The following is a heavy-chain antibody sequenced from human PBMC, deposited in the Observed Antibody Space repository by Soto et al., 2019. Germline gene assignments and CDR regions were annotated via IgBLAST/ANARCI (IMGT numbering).Heavy chain of an antibody. V-gene: IGHV3-30-3*01. CDR3: ARDGASVVVPPIRAYYYYGMDV. CDR1: GFTFSSYA. D-gene: IGHD2-21*01. J-gene: IGHJ6*02. CDR2: ISYDGSNK. Sequence: PRGSLILSCAASGFTFSSYAMHGVRQAPGKGLEWVAVISYDGSNKYYADSVKGRFTISRDNSKNTLYLQMNSLRAEDTAVYYCARDGASVVVPPIRAYYYYGMDVWGQGNTVTVS.